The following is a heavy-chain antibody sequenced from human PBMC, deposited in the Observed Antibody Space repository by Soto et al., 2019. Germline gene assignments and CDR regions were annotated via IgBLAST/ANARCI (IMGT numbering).Heavy chain of an antibody. J-gene: IGHJ5*02. Sequence: PSETLSLTCTFSGGSISSYYWSWIRQPPGKGLEWIGYIYYSGSTNYNPSLKSRVTISVDTSKNQFSLKLSSVTAADTAVYYCARAMVSDCSSTSCYFSWFDPWGQGTLVTVSS. D-gene: IGHD2-2*01. V-gene: IGHV4-59*01. CDR1: GGSISSYY. CDR2: IYYSGST. CDR3: ARAMVSDCSSTSCYFSWFDP.